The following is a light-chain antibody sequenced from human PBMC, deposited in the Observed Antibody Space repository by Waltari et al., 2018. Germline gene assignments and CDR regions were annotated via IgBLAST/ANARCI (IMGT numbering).Light chain of an antibody. J-gene: IGKJ4*01. CDR3: QQYNNWPLT. CDR2: GAS. CDR1: QSVSSN. V-gene: IGKV3-15*01. Sequence: EIVMTQSPATLSVSPGERATLPCKASQSVSSNLAWYQQKPGQAPRLLIYGASTRATGIPAKFSGSGSGTDFTLTISSLQSEDFAVYYCQQYNNWPLTFGGGTKVEIK.